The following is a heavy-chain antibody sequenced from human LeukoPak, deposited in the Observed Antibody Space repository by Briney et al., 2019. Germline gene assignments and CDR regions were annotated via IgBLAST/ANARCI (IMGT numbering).Heavy chain of an antibody. CDR3: ARSYQLDY. V-gene: IGHV3-7*01. Sequence: GGSLRLSCVVSGFYFDSFWMTWVRQAPGKGLDWVANIKYDGSEIYYADSVKGRFTISRDNAKNSLYLQVNNLRVEDTAVYYCARSYQLDYWGQGILVTVSS. J-gene: IGHJ4*02. CDR1: GFYFDSFW. CDR2: IKYDGSEI. D-gene: IGHD2-2*01.